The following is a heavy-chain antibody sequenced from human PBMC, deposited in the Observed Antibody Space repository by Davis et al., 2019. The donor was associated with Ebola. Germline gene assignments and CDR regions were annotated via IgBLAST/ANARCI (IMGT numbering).Heavy chain of an antibody. V-gene: IGHV4-59*08. J-gene: IGHJ6*02. CDR2: IYYCGST. CDR3: ARQIYYYYYYGMDV. D-gene: IGHD2-15*01. Sequence: MPSETLSLTCTVSGGSISSYYWSWIRQPPGKGLEWIGYIYYCGSTNYNPSLKSRVTISVDTSKNQFSLKLSSVTAADTAVYYCARQIYYYYYYGMDVWGQGTTVTVSS. CDR1: GGSISSYY.